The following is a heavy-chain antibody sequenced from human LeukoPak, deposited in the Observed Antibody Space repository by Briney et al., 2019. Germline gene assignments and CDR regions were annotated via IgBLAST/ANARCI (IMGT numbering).Heavy chain of an antibody. Sequence: ASVKVSCKASGYTFTSYDINWVRQATGQGLEWMGWMSPNSGNTGYAQKFQGRVTMTRNTFINTAYMELSSLRSEDTAVYYCARGPPNWGFDYWGPGTLVTVSS. CDR2: MSPNSGNT. V-gene: IGHV1-8*01. J-gene: IGHJ4*02. CDR1: GYTFTSYD. CDR3: ARGPPNWGFDY. D-gene: IGHD7-27*01.